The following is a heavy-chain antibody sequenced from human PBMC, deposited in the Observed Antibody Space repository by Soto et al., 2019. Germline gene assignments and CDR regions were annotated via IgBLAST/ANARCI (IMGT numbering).Heavy chain of an antibody. CDR2: IYHSRST. CDR1: GGSISSGGYS. V-gene: IGHV4-30-2*01. CDR3: ARAGKVGATAPASPFDS. J-gene: IGHJ4*02. D-gene: IGHD1-26*01. Sequence: SETLSLTCAVSGGSISSGGYSWSWIRQPPGKCLEGIGYIYHSRSTYYNPSLKRRVTISVDRSKNQFSLKLSSVTAADTAVYYCARAGKVGATAPASPFDSWGQGTLVTVSS.